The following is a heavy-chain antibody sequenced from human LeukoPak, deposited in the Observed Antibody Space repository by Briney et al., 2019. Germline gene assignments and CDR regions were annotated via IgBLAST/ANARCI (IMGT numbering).Heavy chain of an antibody. J-gene: IGHJ6*03. D-gene: IGHD2-21*02. CDR3: ARAYCGGDCYTYYYYYMDV. Sequence: SETLSLTCTVSGGSISSSSYYWGWIRQPPGKGLEWIGSIYYSGSTYYNPSLKSRVTISVDTSKNQFSLKLSSVTAADTAVYYCARAYCGGDCYTYYYYYMDVWGKGITVTISS. V-gene: IGHV4-39*01. CDR2: IYYSGST. CDR1: GGSISSSSYY.